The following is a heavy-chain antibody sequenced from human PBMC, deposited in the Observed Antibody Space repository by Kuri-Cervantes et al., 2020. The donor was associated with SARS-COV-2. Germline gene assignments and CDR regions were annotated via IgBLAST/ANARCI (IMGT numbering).Heavy chain of an antibody. CDR3: ARDRPSNYYGSGSSLDAFDI. V-gene: IGHV3-21*01. J-gene: IGHJ3*02. D-gene: IGHD3-10*01. CDR1: GITFSSYA. Sequence: GESLKISCAASGITFSSYAMSWVRQAPGKGLEWVSSISSSSSYVYYADSVKGRFTISRDNAKNSLYLQMNSLRAEDTAVYYCARDRPSNYYGSGSSLDAFDIWGQGTMVTVSS. CDR2: ISSSSSYV.